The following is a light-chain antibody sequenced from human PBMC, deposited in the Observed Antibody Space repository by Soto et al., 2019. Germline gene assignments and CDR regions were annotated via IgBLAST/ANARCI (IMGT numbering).Light chain of an antibody. Sequence: DIVMTQSPDSLAVSLGERATINCKSSQSVLYSSNNKNYLAWYQQKPGQPPKLLIYWASTRESGVPDRFSGSGSGTDFTLTISSLQAEDVAVYYCQQYYSTPFEVGPGTKVDIK. CDR3: QQYYSTPFE. J-gene: IGKJ3*01. CDR2: WAS. CDR1: QSVLYSSNNKNY. V-gene: IGKV4-1*01.